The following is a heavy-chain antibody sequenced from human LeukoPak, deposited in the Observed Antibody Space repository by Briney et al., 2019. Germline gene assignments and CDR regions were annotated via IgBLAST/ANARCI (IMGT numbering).Heavy chain of an antibody. CDR2: IHSSGGS. J-gene: IGHJ5*02. V-gene: IGHV4-59*01. CDR3: ARGNLSCRGGSCYPNWFDP. Sequence: NPSETLSLTCAVYGGSFSGYYWSWIRQPPGKGLQWIGYIHSSGGSNYNPSLKSRVTLSVDTSKNQFSLKVSSVTAADTAVYYCARGNLSCRGGSCYPNWFDPWGQGTLVTVSS. CDR1: GGSFSGYY. D-gene: IGHD2-15*01.